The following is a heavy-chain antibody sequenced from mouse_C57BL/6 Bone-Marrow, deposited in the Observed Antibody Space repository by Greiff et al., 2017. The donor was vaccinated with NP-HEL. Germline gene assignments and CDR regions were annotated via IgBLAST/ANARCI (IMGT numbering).Heavy chain of an antibody. CDR1: GYTFTDYE. CDR3: TTQDSSGDY. D-gene: IGHD3-2*02. J-gene: IGHJ2*01. V-gene: IGHV1-15*01. Sequence: QVQLKQSGAELVRPGASVTLSCKASGYTFTDYEMHWVKQTPVHGLEWIGAIDPETGGTAYNQKFKGKAILTADKSSSTAYMELRSLISEDSAVYYCTTQDSSGDYWGQGTTLTVSS. CDR2: IDPETGGT.